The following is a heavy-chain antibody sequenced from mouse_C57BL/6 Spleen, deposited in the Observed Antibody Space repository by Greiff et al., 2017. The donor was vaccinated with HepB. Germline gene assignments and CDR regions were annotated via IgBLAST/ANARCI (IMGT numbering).Heavy chain of an antibody. CDR1: GYSFTDYN. D-gene: IGHD1-1*01. Sequence: LVESGASVKISCKASGYSFTDYNMNWVKQSNGKSLEWIGVINPNYGTTSYNQKFKGKATLTVDQSSSTAYMQLNSLTSEDSAVYYCARNYGSSYNYYFDYWGQGTTLTVSS. CDR2: INPNYGTT. CDR3: ARNYGSSYNYYFDY. J-gene: IGHJ2*01. V-gene: IGHV1-39*01.